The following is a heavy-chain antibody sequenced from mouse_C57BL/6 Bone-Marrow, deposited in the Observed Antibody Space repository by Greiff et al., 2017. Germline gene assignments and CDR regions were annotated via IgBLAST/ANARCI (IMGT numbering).Heavy chain of an antibody. CDR3: ARKDYGSSHAMDY. D-gene: IGHD1-1*01. J-gene: IGHJ4*01. V-gene: IGHV1-69*01. Sequence: QVQLQQSGAELVMPGASVKLSCKASGYTFTSYWMHWVKQRPGQGLEWIGEIDPSDSYTNYNQKFKGKSTLTVDKSSSTAYMQLSSLTSEDSAVYYCARKDYGSSHAMDYWGQGTSVTVSS. CDR1: GYTFTSYW. CDR2: IDPSDSYT.